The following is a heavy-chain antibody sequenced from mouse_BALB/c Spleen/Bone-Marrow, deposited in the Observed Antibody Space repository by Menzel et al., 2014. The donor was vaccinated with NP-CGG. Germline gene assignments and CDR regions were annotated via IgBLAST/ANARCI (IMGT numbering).Heavy chain of an antibody. CDR2: IYPGNSDT. V-gene: IGHV1-5*01. CDR3: TRWGVYVGCIMDY. D-gene: IGHD2-3*01. CDR1: GYTFTSYW. Sequence: VQLKQSGTVLASPGASVKMSCKASGYTFTSYWMHWVTQRPGQGLEWIGAIYPGNSDTNSNQKFKGTANLTRVTSTNTAYMELSRLTNDVYAVYFCTRWGVYVGCIMDYWGQISTGSGSS. J-gene: IGHJ4*01.